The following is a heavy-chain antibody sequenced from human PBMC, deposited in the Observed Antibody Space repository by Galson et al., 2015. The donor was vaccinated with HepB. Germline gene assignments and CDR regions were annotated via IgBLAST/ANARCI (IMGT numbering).Heavy chain of an antibody. CDR3: ATAPHWASAWNV. CDR1: GDSFTRYW. D-gene: IGHD3-16*01. J-gene: IGHJ6*02. Sequence: QSGAEVKKPGESLKISCQGSGDSFTRYWIGWVRQMPEKGLEWMGFIYFGDSEIRYRPSFQGQVTISVDKSIKTAYLQWSSLEVADSGTYYCATAPHWASAWNVWGQGTVVTVSS. V-gene: IGHV5-51*03. CDR2: IYFGDSEI.